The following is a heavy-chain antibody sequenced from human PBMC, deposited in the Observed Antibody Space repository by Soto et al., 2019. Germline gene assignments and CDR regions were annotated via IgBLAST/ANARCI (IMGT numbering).Heavy chain of an antibody. CDR2: IYYSGST. CDR1: GGSISSGGYY. CDR3: ARVGDIVVVPAAMSAFDP. D-gene: IGHD2-2*01. V-gene: IGHV4-31*03. J-gene: IGHJ5*02. Sequence: QVQLQESGPGLVKPSQTLSLTCTVSGGSISSGGYYWSWIRQHPGKGLEWIGYIYYSGSTYYNPSLKSRVTISVDTSKNQFSLKLSSVTAADTAVYYCARVGDIVVVPAAMSAFDPWGQGTLVTVSS.